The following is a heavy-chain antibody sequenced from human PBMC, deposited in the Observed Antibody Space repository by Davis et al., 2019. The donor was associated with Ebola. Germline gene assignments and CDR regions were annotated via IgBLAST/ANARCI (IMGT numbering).Heavy chain of an antibody. D-gene: IGHD6-13*01. CDR1: GYSFTNYW. V-gene: IGHV5-51*01. CDR3: ARRDSSGWYSDWYFDL. J-gene: IGHJ2*01. Sequence: GESLKISCKGSGYSFTNYWIGWVRHMPGKGLEWMGIIYPGDSDTRYSPSFQGQVTISADKSISTAYLQWSTLKASDTAMYYCARRDSSGWYSDWYFDLWGRGTLVTVSS. CDR2: IYPGDSDT.